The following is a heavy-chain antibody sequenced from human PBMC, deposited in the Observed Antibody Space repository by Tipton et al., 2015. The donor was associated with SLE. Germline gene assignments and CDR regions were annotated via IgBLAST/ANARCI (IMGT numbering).Heavy chain of an antibody. Sequence: TLSLTCTVSGVSINDYYWSWIRRPPGKGLEWIGHMYYTGSTSYNPSLQSRVTMSVDTSKNQFSLSLRSVTAADTAVYYCARHRDCTSISCQANWFDPWGQGSLVTVSS. CDR1: GVSINDYY. CDR2: MYYTGST. J-gene: IGHJ5*02. V-gene: IGHV4-59*08. CDR3: ARHRDCTSISCQANWFDP. D-gene: IGHD2-2*01.